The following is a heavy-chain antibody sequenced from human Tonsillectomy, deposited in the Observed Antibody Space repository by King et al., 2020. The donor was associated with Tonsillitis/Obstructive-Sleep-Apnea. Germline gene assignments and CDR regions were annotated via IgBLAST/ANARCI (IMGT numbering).Heavy chain of an antibody. Sequence: VQLVESGGGLVQPGGSLRLSCAASGFTFSSYEMNWVRQAPGKGLEWVSYISSSGSIIYYADSVKGRFTISRDNAKNSLYLQMNSLRAEDTAVYYCASGTPPIEAIFSYYSGMDVWGQGTTVTVSS. CDR1: GFTFSSYE. CDR3: ASGTPPIEAIFSYYSGMDV. V-gene: IGHV3-48*03. CDR2: ISSSGSII. D-gene: IGHD3-9*01. J-gene: IGHJ6*02.